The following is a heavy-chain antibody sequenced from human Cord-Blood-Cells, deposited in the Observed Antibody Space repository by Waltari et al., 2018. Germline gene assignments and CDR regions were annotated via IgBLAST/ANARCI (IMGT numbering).Heavy chain of an antibody. V-gene: IGHV1-69*01. CDR3: ARGVGLAGSSSFDY. D-gene: IGHD6-6*01. J-gene: IGHJ4*02. CDR2: IIHIFGTA. Sequence: WMGGIIHIFGTANYAQKFQGRVTITADESTSTAYMELSSLRSEDTAVYYCARGVGLAGSSSFDYWGQGTLVTVSS.